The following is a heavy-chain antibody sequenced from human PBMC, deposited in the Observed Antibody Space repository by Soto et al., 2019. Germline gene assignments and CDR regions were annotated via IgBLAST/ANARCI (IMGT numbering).Heavy chain of an antibody. CDR2: IRSKANSYAT. D-gene: IGHD5-18*01. V-gene: IGHV3-73*02. J-gene: IGHJ6*02. CDR1: GFTFSGSA. Sequence: EVQLVESGGGLVQPGGSLTLSCAASGFTFSGSAMHWVRQASGKGLEWVGRIRSKANSYATAYAASVKGRFTISRDESKNTAYLQMNSLKTEDTAVYYCTNPQLYYGMDVWGQGTTVTVSS. CDR3: TNPQLYYGMDV.